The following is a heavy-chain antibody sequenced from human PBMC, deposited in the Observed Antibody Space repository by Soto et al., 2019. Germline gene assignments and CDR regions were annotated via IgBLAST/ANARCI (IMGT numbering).Heavy chain of an antibody. CDR2: ISAYNGNT. CDR1: GYTFTSYA. J-gene: IGHJ4*02. CDR3: ARHLAAGTCDY. V-gene: IGHV1-18*01. Sequence: QVQLVQSGAEVRKPGASVKVSCKASGYTFTSYAISWVRQAPGQGLEWMRWISAYNGNTTYAQKLQGRVTMTTDTSTSTANMELRSLRSDDTAVYFCARHLAAGTCDYWGQGTLVTVSS. D-gene: IGHD6-13*01.